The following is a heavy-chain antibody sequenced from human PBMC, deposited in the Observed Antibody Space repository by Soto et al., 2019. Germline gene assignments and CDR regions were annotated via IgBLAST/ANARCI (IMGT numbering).Heavy chain of an antibody. CDR2: IVPIFGTT. CDR1: GDTFSSYS. CDR3: AANSLGGGSQGDV. D-gene: IGHD3-10*01. V-gene: IGHV1-69*01. J-gene: IGHJ6*02. Sequence: QVRLVQSGAEVNKPGSSVKVSCKASGDTFSSYSISWVRQAPGQGLEWMGGIVPIFGTTVYAPRLQGRLTITADGPTGTSYRELSGLTFEDTAVYYCAANSLGGGSQGDVWGQGTTVTVSS.